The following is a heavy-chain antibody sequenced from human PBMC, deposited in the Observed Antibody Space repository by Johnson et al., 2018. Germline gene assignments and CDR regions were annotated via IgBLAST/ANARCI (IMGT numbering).Heavy chain of an antibody. CDR1: GFTFSSYG. J-gene: IGHJ6*02. D-gene: IGHD3-10*01. Sequence: QVQLVQAGGGVVQARMSLRLSCAASGFTFSSYGMHWVRPAPGKGLEWVAVIWYDGSNKYYAESVKGRFTISRDNSKNTLYLQMNSLRAEDTGVYYCARDSAAATCMDVWGQGTTVTVS. CDR3: ARDSAAATCMDV. CDR2: IWYDGSNK. V-gene: IGHV3-33*01.